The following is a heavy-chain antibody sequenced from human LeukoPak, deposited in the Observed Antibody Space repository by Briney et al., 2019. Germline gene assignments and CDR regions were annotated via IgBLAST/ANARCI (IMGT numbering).Heavy chain of an antibody. CDR1: GGTFSSYA. CDR2: IIPIFGTA. D-gene: IGHD4-17*01. V-gene: IGHV1-69*13. CDR3: ARFDYGDFSPLP. J-gene: IGHJ5*02. Sequence: ASVKVSCKASGGTFSSYAISWVRQAPGQGLEWMGGIIPIFGTANYAQKFQGRVTITADESTSTAYMELSSLRSEDTAVYYCARFDYGDFSPLPWGQGTLVTVSS.